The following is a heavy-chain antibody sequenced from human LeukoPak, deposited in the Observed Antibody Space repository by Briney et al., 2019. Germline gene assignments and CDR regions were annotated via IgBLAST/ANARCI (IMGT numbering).Heavy chain of an antibody. CDR2: TYYRSRFHN. Sequence: SQTLSLTCAFSGGSVFSNSAVWHWLRQSPSRGLEWLGRTYYRSRFHNDYTVSVKGRITINPDTSKNQFSLQLNSVTPEDTAVYYCARGDYDFDYWGQGTPVTVS. CDR3: ARGDYDFDY. J-gene: IGHJ4*02. D-gene: IGHD4/OR15-4a*01. CDR1: GGSVFSNSAV. V-gene: IGHV6-1*01.